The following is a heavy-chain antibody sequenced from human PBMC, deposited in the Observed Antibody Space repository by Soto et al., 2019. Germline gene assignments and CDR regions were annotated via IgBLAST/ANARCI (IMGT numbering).Heavy chain of an antibody. V-gene: IGHV4-31*03. J-gene: IGHJ6*02. CDR1: DGSISSGGYY. Sequence: PSETLSLTCTVSDGSISSGGYYWSWIRQHPGKCLEWIGYIYYSGSTYYNPSLKSRVTISVDTSKNQFSLKLSSVTAADTAVYYCAREHVRGSGSPQYGMDVWGQGTTVTVSS. D-gene: IGHD3-10*01. CDR2: IYYSGST. CDR3: AREHVRGSGSPQYGMDV.